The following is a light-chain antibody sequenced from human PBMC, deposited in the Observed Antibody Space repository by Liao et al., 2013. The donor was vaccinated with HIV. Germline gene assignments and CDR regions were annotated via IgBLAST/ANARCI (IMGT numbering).Light chain of an antibody. CDR2: EDT. Sequence: SYDLTQPPSVSVSPGQAASITCSGDNLGDKYASWYQQKPGQSPVLVMYEDTKRPSGTPERFSGSSSGTTVTLTISGVQAEDEADYYCQSADSSGTYQLFGGGTKLTV. J-gene: IGLJ2*01. CDR1: NLGDKY. CDR3: QSADSSGTYQL. V-gene: IGLV3-25*03.